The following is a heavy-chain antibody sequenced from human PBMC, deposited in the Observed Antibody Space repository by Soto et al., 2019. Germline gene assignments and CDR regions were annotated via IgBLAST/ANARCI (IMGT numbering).Heavy chain of an antibody. J-gene: IGHJ5*02. D-gene: IGHD2-21*02. Sequence: EVQLVESGGGLIQPGGSVRLSCAASGLIVSSNFMTWVRQSPGKGLEWVSVMFSGGHTEYGDSVKGRFTMFRDSSKNTLYLQMNSLRAEDTAVYYCAKGFIRDCGGDCTVDTWGQGTLVTVSS. V-gene: IGHV3-53*01. CDR3: AKGFIRDCGGDCTVDT. CDR2: MFSGGHT. CDR1: GLIVSSNF.